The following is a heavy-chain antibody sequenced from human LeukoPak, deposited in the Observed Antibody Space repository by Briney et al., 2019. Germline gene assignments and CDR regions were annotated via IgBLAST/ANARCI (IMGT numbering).Heavy chain of an antibody. J-gene: IGHJ4*02. D-gene: IGHD3-16*02. CDR3: ARDLSRYDYVWGSYRPYYFDY. Sequence: SETLSLTCTVSGGSISSGSYYWSWIRQPAGKGLEWIGRIYTSGSTNYNPSLKSRVTISVDTSKNQFSLKLSSVTAADTAVYYCARDLSRYDYVWGSYRPYYFDYWGQGTLVTVSS. CDR1: GGSISSGSYY. CDR2: IYTSGST. V-gene: IGHV4-61*02.